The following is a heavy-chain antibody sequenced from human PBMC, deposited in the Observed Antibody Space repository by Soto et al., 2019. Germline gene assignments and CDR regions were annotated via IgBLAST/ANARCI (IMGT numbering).Heavy chain of an antibody. CDR3: ARAQTICGIITLFDY. J-gene: IGHJ4*02. D-gene: IGHD3-3*01. CDR1: GGSFNSGGYY. Sequence: SETLSLTCTVSGGSFNSGGYYWSWIRQHPGKGLEWIGYIDYRGGNSYNPSLRIRVSISIATSKLHFYLKLRSVNDADTAVYYCARAQTICGIITLFDYWGQGTLVTVSS. CDR2: IDYRGGN. V-gene: IGHV4-31*03.